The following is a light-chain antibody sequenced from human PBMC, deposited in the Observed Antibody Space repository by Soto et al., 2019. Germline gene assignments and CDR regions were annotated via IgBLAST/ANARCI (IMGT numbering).Light chain of an antibody. CDR2: EAS. Sequence: EIVMTQSPATLSVSPGETTRLSCRASQSVSSNLAWYQQKPGQAPGLLIYEASTRATGIPARFSGSGSGTEFTLTISSLQPEDFATYYCQQLYTYPLTFGGGTKVDIK. CDR3: QQLYTYPLT. CDR1: QSVSSN. J-gene: IGKJ4*02. V-gene: IGKV3D-15*01.